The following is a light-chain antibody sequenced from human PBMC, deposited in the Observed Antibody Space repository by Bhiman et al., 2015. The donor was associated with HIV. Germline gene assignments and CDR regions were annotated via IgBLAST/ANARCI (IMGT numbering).Light chain of an antibody. CDR1: KLGNKY. Sequence: SYELTQPPSVSVSPGQTASITCSGDKLGNKYASWYQQKARQSPVLVIYQDSKRPSGIPERFSGTNSGNTATLTISGTQALDEADYYCQAWDRNSAVFGGGTKADRP. CDR2: QDS. J-gene: IGLJ2*01. V-gene: IGLV3-1*01. CDR3: QAWDRNSAV.